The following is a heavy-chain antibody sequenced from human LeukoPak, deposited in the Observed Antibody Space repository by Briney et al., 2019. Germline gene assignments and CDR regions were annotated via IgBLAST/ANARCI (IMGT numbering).Heavy chain of an antibody. CDR2: IYTSGST. D-gene: IGHD6-13*01. CDR3: AKLAAAGLYNWFDP. Sequence: SETLSLTCTVSGGSISSSSYYWGWIRQPPGKGLEWIGRIYTSGSTNYNPSLKNRVTMSVDTSKNQFSLKLSSVTAADTAVYYCAKLAAAGLYNWFDPWGQGILVTVSS. CDR1: GGSISSSSYY. V-gene: IGHV4-61*05. J-gene: IGHJ5*02.